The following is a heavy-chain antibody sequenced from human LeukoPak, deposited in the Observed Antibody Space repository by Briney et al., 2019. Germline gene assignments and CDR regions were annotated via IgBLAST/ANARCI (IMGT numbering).Heavy chain of an antibody. CDR2: INHSGST. V-gene: IGHV4-34*01. CDR1: GGSFSGYY. CDR3: ARRGKQWIPPLGYYYYYMDV. Sequence: SETLSLTCAVYGGSFSGYYWSWIRQPPGKGLEWIGEINHSGSTNYNPSLKSRVTISVDTSKNQFSLKLSSVTAADTAVYYCARRGKQWIPPLGYYYYYMDVWGKGTTVTISS. D-gene: IGHD6-19*01. J-gene: IGHJ6*03.